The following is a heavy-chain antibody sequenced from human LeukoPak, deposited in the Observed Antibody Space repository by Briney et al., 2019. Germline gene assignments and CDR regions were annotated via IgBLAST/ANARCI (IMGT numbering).Heavy chain of an antibody. D-gene: IGHD6-13*01. J-gene: IGHJ4*02. CDR2: ISYDGSNK. CDR1: GLTFTTSA. Sequence: PGGSLRLSCAASGLTFTTSAMSWVRQAPGKGLEWVAVISYDGSNKYYADSVKGRFTISRDNSKNTLYLQMNSLRAEDTAVYYCAKDRRSSWSPGVDYWGQGTLVTVSS. CDR3: AKDRRSSWSPGVDY. V-gene: IGHV3-30*18.